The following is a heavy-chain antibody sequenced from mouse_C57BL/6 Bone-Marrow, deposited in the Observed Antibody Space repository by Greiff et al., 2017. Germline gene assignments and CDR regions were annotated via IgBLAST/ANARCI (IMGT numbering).Heavy chain of an antibody. Sequence: QVQLKQPGAELEKPGASVKLSCKASGYTFTSYWMHWVKQRPGQGLEWIGMIHPNSGSTNYNEKFKSKATLTVDKSSSTAYMQLSSLTSEDSAVYYCARGRYYYGSSRYYFDYWGQGTTLTVSS. D-gene: IGHD1-1*01. CDR2: IHPNSGST. V-gene: IGHV1-64*01. J-gene: IGHJ2*01. CDR1: GYTFTSYW. CDR3: ARGRYYYGSSRYYFDY.